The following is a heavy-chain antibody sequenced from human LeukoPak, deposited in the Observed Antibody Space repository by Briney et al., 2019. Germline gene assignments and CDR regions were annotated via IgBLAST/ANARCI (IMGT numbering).Heavy chain of an antibody. CDR1: GYTFTSYD. V-gene: IGHV1-8*01. CDR3: ARGRRGGYYYDSSGYFRNWLDP. CDR2: MNPNSGNT. D-gene: IGHD3-22*01. J-gene: IGHJ5*02. Sequence: ASVKVSCKASGYTFTSYDINWVRQATGQGLEWMGWMNPNSGNTGYAQKFQGRVTMTRNTSISTAYMELSSLRSEDTAVYYCARGRRGGYYYDSSGYFRNWLDPWGQGTLVTVSS.